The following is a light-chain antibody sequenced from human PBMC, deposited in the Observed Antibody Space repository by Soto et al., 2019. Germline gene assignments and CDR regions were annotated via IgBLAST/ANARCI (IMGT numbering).Light chain of an antibody. CDR1: QTISSW. CDR2: KAS. V-gene: IGKV1-5*03. Sequence: DIQMTQSPSTLSGSVGDRVTITCRASQTISSWLAWYQQKPGKAPKLLIYKASTLKSGVQSRFSGSGSGKEFNLTISSLQPVDSATYYCQHYNSYSEAFGQGTKVDIK. J-gene: IGKJ1*01. CDR3: QHYNSYSEA.